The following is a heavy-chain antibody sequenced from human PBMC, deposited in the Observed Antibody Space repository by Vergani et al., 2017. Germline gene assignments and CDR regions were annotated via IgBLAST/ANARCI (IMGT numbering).Heavy chain of an antibody. J-gene: IGHJ3*02. Sequence: QVQLVESGGGVVHPGRSLRLSCAASGFTFSSYGMHWVRQAPGKGLEWVAVISYDGSNKYYADSVKGRFTISRDNSKNTLYLQMNSLRAEETAVYYCAKGLHRAFDIWGQGTMVTVSS. D-gene: IGHD1-14*01. V-gene: IGHV3-30*18. CDR3: AKGLHRAFDI. CDR2: ISYDGSNK. CDR1: GFTFSSYG.